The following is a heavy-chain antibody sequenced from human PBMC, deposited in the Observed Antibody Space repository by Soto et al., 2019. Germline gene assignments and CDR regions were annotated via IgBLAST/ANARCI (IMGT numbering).Heavy chain of an antibody. J-gene: IGHJ4*02. V-gene: IGHV3-11*05. CDR3: ARESHNSAFDY. D-gene: IGHD1-20*01. Sequence: GGSLRLSCSASGFTFSDYYMSWIRQAPGKGLEWVSYISSSSSYTNYADSVKGRFTISRDNAKNSLYLQMNSLRAEDTAVYYCARESHNSAFDYWGQGTLVTVSS. CDR2: ISSSSSYT. CDR1: GFTFSDYY.